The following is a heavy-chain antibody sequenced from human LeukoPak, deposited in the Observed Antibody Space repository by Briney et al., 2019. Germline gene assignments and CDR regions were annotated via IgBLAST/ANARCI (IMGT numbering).Heavy chain of an antibody. CDR1: GFTFSSYA. V-gene: IGHV3-23*01. CDR2: ISGSGGST. J-gene: IGHJ5*02. Sequence: PGGSLRLSCAASGFTFSSYAMSWVRQAPGKGLDWVSAISGSGGSTYYADSVKGRFTISRDNSKNTLYLQMNSLRAEDTAVYYCAKGYSSGWYEDWFDPWGQGTLVTVSS. CDR3: AKGYSSGWYEDWFDP. D-gene: IGHD6-19*01.